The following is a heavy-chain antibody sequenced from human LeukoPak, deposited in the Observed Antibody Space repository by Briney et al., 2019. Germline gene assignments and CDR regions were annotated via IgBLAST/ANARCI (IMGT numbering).Heavy chain of an antibody. Sequence: SGGSLRLSCAASGFTFSSYGMHWVRQAPGKGLEWVAVISYDETNKYHADSVRGRFTISRDNSKNTLYLQMNSLRGEDTAVYYCAKDRDSGWYSGDTDYWGQGTLVT. J-gene: IGHJ4*02. D-gene: IGHD6-19*01. CDR1: GFTFSSYG. CDR2: ISYDETNK. CDR3: AKDRDSGWYSGDTDY. V-gene: IGHV3-30*18.